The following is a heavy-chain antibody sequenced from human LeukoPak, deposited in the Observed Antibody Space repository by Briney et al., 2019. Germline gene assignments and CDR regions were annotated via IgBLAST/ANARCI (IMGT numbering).Heavy chain of an antibody. Sequence: PSETLSLTCTVSGGSTSGYYWSWIRQRPGKGLEWIGDIYYSGSTNYNPSLTSRVTMSVHASKNQFSLKLNSVTAADTAVYYCARGWDGIAVAGSFDYWGQGTLVTVSS. J-gene: IGHJ4*02. V-gene: IGHV4-59*01. CDR2: IYYSGST. D-gene: IGHD6-19*01. CDR1: GGSTSGYY. CDR3: ARGWDGIAVAGSFDY.